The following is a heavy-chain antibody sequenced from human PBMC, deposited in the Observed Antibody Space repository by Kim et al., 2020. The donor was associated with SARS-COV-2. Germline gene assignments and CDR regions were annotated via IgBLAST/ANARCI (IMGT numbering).Heavy chain of an antibody. CDR2: GTN. V-gene: IGHV4-34*01. J-gene: IGHJ5*02. Sequence: GTNNSNPTLKSRVTRSVDTSKNQFSLKLSSVTAADTAVYYCARGYWFDPWGQGTLVTVSS. CDR3: ARGYWFDP.